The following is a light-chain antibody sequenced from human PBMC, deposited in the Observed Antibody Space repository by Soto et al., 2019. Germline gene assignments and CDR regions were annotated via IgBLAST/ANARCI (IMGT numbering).Light chain of an antibody. Sequence: MMRKQSTATLSVSPGQRVTLSCGTSHSVNSHVAWYQQKPGQAPRLLMYDASTRATGIPARFSGSGSGTEFTLTISSLQYEDGTFYYCQQCNNWPRTFGQGTKVDNK. CDR1: HSVNSH. CDR2: DAS. V-gene: IGKV3-15*01. J-gene: IGKJ1*01. CDR3: QQCNNWPRT.